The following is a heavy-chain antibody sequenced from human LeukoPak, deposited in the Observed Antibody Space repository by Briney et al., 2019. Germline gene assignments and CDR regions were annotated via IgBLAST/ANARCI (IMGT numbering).Heavy chain of an antibody. V-gene: IGHV3-23*01. D-gene: IGHD3-3*01. J-gene: IGHJ3*02. CDR1: GFTFSSYA. CDR2: ISGSGGST. Sequence: GGSLRLSCAASGFTFSSYAMSWVRQAPGKGLEWVSAISGSGGSTYYADSVKGRFTISRDNSKNTLYLQMNSLRAEDTAVYYCAKDLTIFTGRGLAFDIWGQGTMVTVFS. CDR3: AKDLTIFTGRGLAFDI.